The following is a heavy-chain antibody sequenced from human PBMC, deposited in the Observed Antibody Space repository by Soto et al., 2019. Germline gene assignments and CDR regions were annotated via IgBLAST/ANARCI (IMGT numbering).Heavy chain of an antibody. D-gene: IGHD1-26*01. V-gene: IGHV3-9*01. CDR3: VKDASGDFDRGYFDL. CDR1: GFNFDDYA. J-gene: IGHJ2*01. Sequence: AQLVESGGGLVQPGRSLRLSCSASGFNFDDYAMHWVRQVPGKGLEWVSGISWSSVNIGYVDSVKGRCTISRDNNANSLFLQIDNPRTEDTALYLCVKDASGDFDRGYFDLWGRGTQVTVSS. CDR2: ISWSSVNI.